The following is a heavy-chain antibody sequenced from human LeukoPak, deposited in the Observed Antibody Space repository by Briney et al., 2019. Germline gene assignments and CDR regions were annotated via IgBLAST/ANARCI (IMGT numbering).Heavy chain of an antibody. D-gene: IGHD4-17*01. CDR3: ARDRHGDKYHDAFDI. V-gene: IGHV4-39*07. Sequence: SETLSLTCTVSGDSISSSPYYWVWIRQPPGKGLEWIGTIYNGGSAYYNPSLKSRVTMSVDTSKNQFSLKLSSVTAADTAVYYCARDRHGDKYHDAFDIWGQGTMVTVSS. CDR2: IYNGGSA. J-gene: IGHJ3*02. CDR1: GDSISSSPYY.